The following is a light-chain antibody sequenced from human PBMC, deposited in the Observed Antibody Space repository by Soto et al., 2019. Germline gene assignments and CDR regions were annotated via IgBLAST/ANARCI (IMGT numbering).Light chain of an antibody. Sequence: DIQMTQSPSSLSASVGDRVTITCRASQKIRNLLAWYQQKPGRAPKPLIFDASTLRTGVPSRFSGSGSGSEFTLTISSLQPDDFATYYCQQYNSYRTFGQGTKVDI. CDR3: QQYNSYRT. J-gene: IGKJ1*01. CDR2: DAS. CDR1: QKIRNL. V-gene: IGKV1-5*01.